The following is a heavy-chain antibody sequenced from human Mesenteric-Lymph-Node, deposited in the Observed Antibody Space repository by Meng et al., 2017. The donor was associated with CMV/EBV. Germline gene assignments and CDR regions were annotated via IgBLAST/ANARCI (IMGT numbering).Heavy chain of an antibody. CDR1: VGNFSNYA. V-gene: IGHV1-69*05. CDR2: ILFIFGAA. CDR3: ARVVDWGRSARQFDP. J-gene: IGHJ5*02. D-gene: IGHD3-16*01. Sequence: SVGNFSNYAVSWVRQAPGQVLEWMGGILFIFGAANYAHKFQGRVAITTDESTNTAYMELSRLTSEDTAVYYCARVVDWGRSARQFDPWGQGTLVTVSS.